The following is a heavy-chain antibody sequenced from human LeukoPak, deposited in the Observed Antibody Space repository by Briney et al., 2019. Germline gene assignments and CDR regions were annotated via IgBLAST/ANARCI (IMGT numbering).Heavy chain of an antibody. CDR2: INPNSGGT. V-gene: IGHV1-2*02. D-gene: IGHD3-22*01. CDR1: GYTFTGYY. Sequence: GASVKVSCKASGYTFTGYYTHWVRQAPGQGLEWMGWINPNSGGTNYAQKFQGRVTMTRDTSISTAYMELSRLRSDDTAVYYCASVTHSSGYSFPRDWGQGTLVTVSS. J-gene: IGHJ4*02. CDR3: ASVTHSSGYSFPRD.